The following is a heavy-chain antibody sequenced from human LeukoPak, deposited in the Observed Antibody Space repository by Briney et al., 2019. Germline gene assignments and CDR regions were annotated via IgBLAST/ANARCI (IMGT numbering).Heavy chain of an antibody. CDR3: ARSKSAAMFYWYFDL. CDR1: GDSITSYY. V-gene: IGHV4-59*01. J-gene: IGHJ2*01. Sequence: SETLSLTCDVSGDSITSYYWSWIRQPPGKGLEWIGYVFYTGSTNYTPSLKSRVTISQDTPKNQVSLGLSSVTAADTAMYYCARSKSAAMFYWYFDLWGRGTLVTVSS. CDR2: VFYTGST. D-gene: IGHD2-2*01.